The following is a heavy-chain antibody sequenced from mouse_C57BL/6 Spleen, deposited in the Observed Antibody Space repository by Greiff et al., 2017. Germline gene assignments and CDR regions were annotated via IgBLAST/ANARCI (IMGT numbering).Heavy chain of an antibody. Sequence: EVQGVESGGDLVKPGGSLKLSCAASGFTFSSYGMSWVRQTPDKRLEWVATISSGGSYTYYPDSVKGRFTISRDNAKNTLYLQMSSLKSEDTAMYYCARHDYYGSSYDYFDYWGQGTTLTVSS. D-gene: IGHD1-1*01. V-gene: IGHV5-6*01. CDR2: ISSGGSYT. CDR3: ARHDYYGSSYDYFDY. CDR1: GFTFSSYG. J-gene: IGHJ2*01.